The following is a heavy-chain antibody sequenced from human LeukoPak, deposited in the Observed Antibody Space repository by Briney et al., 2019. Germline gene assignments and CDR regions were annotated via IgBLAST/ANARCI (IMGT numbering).Heavy chain of an antibody. J-gene: IGHJ3*02. CDR3: ASGGKLGASDI. V-gene: IGHV3-7*01. Sequence: GGSLRLSCAASGFTFSKTWMSWVRQAPGKGLEWVANIKEDGSGKYYVDSVKGRFTVSRDNANKLLHLQMNSLGAEDTAVYFCASGGKLGASDIWGQGTMVTVSP. CDR2: IKEDGSGK. CDR1: GFTFSKTW. D-gene: IGHD3-16*01.